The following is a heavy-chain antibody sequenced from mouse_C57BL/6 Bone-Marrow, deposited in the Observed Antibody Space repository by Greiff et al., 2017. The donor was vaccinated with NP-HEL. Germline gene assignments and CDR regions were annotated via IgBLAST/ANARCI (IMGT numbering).Heavy chain of an antibody. V-gene: IGHV5-9-1*02. Sequence: EVQRVESGEGLVKPGGSLKLSCAASGFTFSSYAMSWVRQTPEKRLEWVAYISSGGDYIYYADTVKGRFTISRDNARNTLYLQMSSLKSEDTAMYYCTRDDTTDYFDYWGQGTTLTVSS. J-gene: IGHJ2*01. CDR2: ISSGGDYI. D-gene: IGHD1-1*01. CDR1: GFTFSSYA. CDR3: TRDDTTDYFDY.